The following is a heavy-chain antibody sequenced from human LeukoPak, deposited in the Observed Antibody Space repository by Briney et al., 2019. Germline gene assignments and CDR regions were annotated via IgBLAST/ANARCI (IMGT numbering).Heavy chain of an antibody. CDR2: INWNSGSM. CDR3: AKELHTYHYDSSGYYGS. V-gene: IGHV3-9*01. J-gene: IGHJ5*02. CDR1: GFTFDDYA. D-gene: IGHD3-22*01. Sequence: PGGSLRLSCAASGFTFDDYAMHWVRQAPGKGLEWVSRINWNSGSMVYADSVKGRFTISRDDAKNSLYLQMNSLRAEDTALYYCAKELHTYHYDSSGYYGSWGQGTLDTVSS.